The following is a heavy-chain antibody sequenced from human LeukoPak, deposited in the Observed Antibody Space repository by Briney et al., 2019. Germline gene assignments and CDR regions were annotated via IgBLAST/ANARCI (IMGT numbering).Heavy chain of an antibody. CDR1: GYTFAGNY. V-gene: IGHV1-2*02. CDR3: ARDFVGTDAFDI. J-gene: IGHJ3*02. D-gene: IGHD1-26*01. CDR2: INPNSGGT. Sequence: GASVKVSCKASGYTFAGNYMHWVRQAPGQGLEWMGWINPNSGGTNYAQKFQGRVTMTRDTSISTAYMELSRLRSDDTAVYYCARDFVGTDAFDIWGQGTMVTVSS.